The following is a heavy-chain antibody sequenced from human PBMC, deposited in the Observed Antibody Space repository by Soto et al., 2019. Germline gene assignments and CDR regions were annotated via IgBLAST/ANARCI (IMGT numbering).Heavy chain of an antibody. CDR1: GYTLTELS. J-gene: IGHJ4*02. D-gene: IGHD1-1*01. CDR2: FDPEDGGT. CDR3: ARETPTKGFDY. Sequence: GASVKVSCKVSGYTLTELSMHWVRQAPGKGLEWMGGFDPEDGGTNYAQKFQGWVTMTRDTSISTAYMELSRLRSDDTAVYYCARETPTKGFDYWGQGTLVTVSS. V-gene: IGHV1-24*01.